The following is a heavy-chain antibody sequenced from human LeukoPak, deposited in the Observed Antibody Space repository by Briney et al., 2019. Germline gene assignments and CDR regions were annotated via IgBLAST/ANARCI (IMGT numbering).Heavy chain of an antibody. J-gene: IGHJ3*02. CDR3: ASMVELFSSAFDI. Sequence: GASVKVSCKASGYTFTSYYMHWVRQAPGQGLEWMGIINPSGGSTSYAQKFQGRVTMTRDISTSTVYMELSSLRSEDTAVYYCASMVELFSSAFDIWGQGTMVTVSS. D-gene: IGHD1-7*01. V-gene: IGHV1-46*01. CDR2: INPSGGST. CDR1: GYTFTSYY.